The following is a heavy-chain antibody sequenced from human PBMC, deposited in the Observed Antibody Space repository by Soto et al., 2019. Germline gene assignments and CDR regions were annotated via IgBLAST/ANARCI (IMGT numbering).Heavy chain of an antibody. CDR1: GFTFSSYS. V-gene: IGHV3-48*01. CDR3: ARDMSSSWSDYYYGMDV. Sequence: EAQLVESGGGLVQPGGSERLSCAASGFTFSSYSMNWVRQAPGKGLEWVSNISSSSSTIYYADSVKGRFTISRDNAKNSLYLQMNSLRAEDTAVYYCARDMSSSWSDYYYGMDVWGQGTTVTVSS. D-gene: IGHD6-13*01. CDR2: ISSSSSTI. J-gene: IGHJ6*02.